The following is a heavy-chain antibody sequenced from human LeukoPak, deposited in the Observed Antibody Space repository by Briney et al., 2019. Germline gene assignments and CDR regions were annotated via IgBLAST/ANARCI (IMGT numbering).Heavy chain of an antibody. CDR3: AGGYSYSYYYYYMDV. D-gene: IGHD5-18*01. Sequence: SETLSLTCTVSGGSISSYYWSWIRQPPGKELEWIGYIYYSGSITYNPSLKSRVTISVDTSKNQFSLKLSSVTAADTAVYYCAGGYSYSYYYYYMDVWGKGTTVTISS. CDR2: IYYSGSI. J-gene: IGHJ6*03. CDR1: GGSISSYY. V-gene: IGHV4-59*01.